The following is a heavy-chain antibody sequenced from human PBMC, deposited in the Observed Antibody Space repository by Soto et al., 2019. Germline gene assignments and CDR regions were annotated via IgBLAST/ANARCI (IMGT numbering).Heavy chain of an antibody. CDR3: ARARIEHLSYYHFALDV. J-gene: IGHJ6*02. D-gene: IGHD1-26*01. CDR2: ISPSGSG. CDR1: GGSFTDYY. Sequence: QVHLQQWGAGLLKPSETLSLTCSVYGGSFTDYYWTWIRQPPGKGLEWIGEISPSGSGNYNPSLRSRVTMSLAASKNQCSLNLYSATAADAAVYYCARARIEHLSYYHFALDVWGQGTPVTVSS. V-gene: IGHV4-34*01.